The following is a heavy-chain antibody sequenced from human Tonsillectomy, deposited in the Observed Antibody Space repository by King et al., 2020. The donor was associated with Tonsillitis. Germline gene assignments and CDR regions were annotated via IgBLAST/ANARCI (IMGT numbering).Heavy chain of an antibody. V-gene: IGHV3-9*01. CDR3: AKGAPRDIVVLPFVIEDYYGMDV. D-gene: IGHD2-2*01. CDR1: GFTFDDFA. CDR2: ISWNSGKI. J-gene: IGHJ6*02. Sequence: DVQLVESGGGLVQPGRSLRLSCAASGFTFDDFAMHWVRQAPGKGLEWVSGISWNSGKIDYADSVKGRFTISRDNAKNSLYLQMNSLRAEDTALYYCAKGAPRDIVVLPFVIEDYYGMDVWGQGTTVTVSS.